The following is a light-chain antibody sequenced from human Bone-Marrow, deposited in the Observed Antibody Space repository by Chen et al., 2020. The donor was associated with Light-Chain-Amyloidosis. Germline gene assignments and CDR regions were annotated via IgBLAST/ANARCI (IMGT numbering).Light chain of an antibody. CDR2: REA. J-gene: IGLJ2*01. CDR1: DSPTKY. Sequence: SHELTQPPSVSVSPGQTDRIPCSGDDSPTKYPYWYPPKPRQAPVLVLLREAERPSGISDRFSGSSSGTTATVTISGVQAEDEADYHWQSADSSGTYEVIFGGGTKLTVL. CDR3: QSADSSGTYEVI. V-gene: IGLV3-25*03.